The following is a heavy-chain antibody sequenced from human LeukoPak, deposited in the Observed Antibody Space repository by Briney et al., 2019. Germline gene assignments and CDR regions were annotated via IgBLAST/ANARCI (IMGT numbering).Heavy chain of an antibody. CDR3: ARAGGVSFVARWFDP. V-gene: IGHV1-18*01. CDR2: VSAYNGNT. CDR1: GYTFSNYG. D-gene: IGHD3-16*01. Sequence: GASVKVFCKASGYTFSNYGISWVRQAPGQGLEWLGWVSAYNGNTNYAQKLQGSVTMTTDTSTGIVYMELKSLRSDDRAVYYCARAGGVSFVARWFDPWGQGSLVTVSS. J-gene: IGHJ5*02.